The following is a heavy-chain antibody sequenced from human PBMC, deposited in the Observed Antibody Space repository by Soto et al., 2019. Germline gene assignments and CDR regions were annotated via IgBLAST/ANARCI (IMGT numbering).Heavy chain of an antibody. Sequence: SETLSPTFTVSGGSISSYYWSWIRLPPLHVLAWIGYIYYSGSTNYNPSLKRRVTISVDTSKNQFSLKLSSVTAADTAVYYCARSVGPHPRIAARRSWYYYYYAMDVWGQGTTATVSS. CDR3: ARSVGPHPRIAARRSWYYYYYAMDV. CDR2: IYYSGST. V-gene: IGHV4-59*01. J-gene: IGHJ6*02. D-gene: IGHD6-6*01. CDR1: GGSISSYY.